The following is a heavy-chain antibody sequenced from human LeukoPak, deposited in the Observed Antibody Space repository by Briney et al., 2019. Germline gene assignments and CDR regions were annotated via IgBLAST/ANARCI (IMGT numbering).Heavy chain of an antibody. CDR2: ISASGHSM. Sequence: GGSLRLSCAASGFTFSDFYMFWIRQAPGKGLEWVSYISASGHSMYYGDSVKGRFAISRDNAKNSLYLQMNSLRAEDTAVYYCARDGMGSYDQWGQGTLVTVSS. CDR1: GFTFSDFY. CDR3: ARDGMGSYDQ. V-gene: IGHV3-11*01. D-gene: IGHD3-10*01. J-gene: IGHJ4*02.